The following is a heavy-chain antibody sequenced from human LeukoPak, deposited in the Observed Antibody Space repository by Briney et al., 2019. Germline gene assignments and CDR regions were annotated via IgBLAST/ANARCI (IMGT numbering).Heavy chain of an antibody. V-gene: IGHV3-23*01. J-gene: IGHJ4*01. CDR1: GFIFNNNA. Sequence: PGGSLRLSCAASGFIFNNNAMSWVRQAPGKGLEWMSAIGGRHPYTYYAESVKGGVTPSTDNPKNTRYLQMNTLRVEETPVCYCARWGDYGIWAGYYDSDYGGHGTLVTVSS. CDR3: ARWGDYGIWAGYYDSDY. CDR2: IGGRHPYT. D-gene: IGHD3-9*01.